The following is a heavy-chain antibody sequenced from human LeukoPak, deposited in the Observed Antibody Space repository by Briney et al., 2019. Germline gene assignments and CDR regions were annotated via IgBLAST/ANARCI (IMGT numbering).Heavy chain of an antibody. J-gene: IGHJ5*02. CDR1: GGSISGYY. D-gene: IGHD3-10*01. Sequence: PSETLSLTCTVSGGSISGYYWSWIRQPPGKGLEWIGEINHSGSTNYNPSLKSRVTISVDTSKNQFSLKLSSVTAADTAVYYCARDKMVRGVISFQKANNWFDPWGQGTLVTVSS. V-gene: IGHV4-34*01. CDR3: ARDKMVRGVISFQKANNWFDP. CDR2: INHSGST.